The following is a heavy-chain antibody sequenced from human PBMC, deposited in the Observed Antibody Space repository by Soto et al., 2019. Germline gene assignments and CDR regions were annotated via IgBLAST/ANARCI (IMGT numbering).Heavy chain of an antibody. D-gene: IGHD2-15*01. CDR1: GFSFTSYG. CDR2: LSAYSGNT. J-gene: IGHJ4*02. CDR3: ARVLSGGSSHRVDF. Sequence: ASVKVSCKASGFSFTSYGITWVRQAPGQGLEWVGWLSAYSGNTNYAQKLQGRVTMTTDTSTSTAYMELRSLRSDDTAVYYCARVLSGGSSHRVDFCGQGILVTVSS. V-gene: IGHV1-18*01.